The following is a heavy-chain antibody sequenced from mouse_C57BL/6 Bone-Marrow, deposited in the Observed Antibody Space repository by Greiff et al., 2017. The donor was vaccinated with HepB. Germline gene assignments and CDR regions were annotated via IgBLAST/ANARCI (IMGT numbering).Heavy chain of an antibody. CDR2: IRSKSNNYAT. Sequence: EVKLVESGGGLVQPKGSLKLSCAASGFSFNTYAMNWVRQAPGKGLEWVARIRSKSNNYATYYADSVKDRFTISRDDSESMLYLQMNNLKTEDTAMYYCVRHRRYGSSQYYFDYWGQGTTLTVSS. CDR1: GFSFNTYA. D-gene: IGHD1-1*01. CDR3: VRHRRYGSSQYYFDY. V-gene: IGHV10-1*01. J-gene: IGHJ2*01.